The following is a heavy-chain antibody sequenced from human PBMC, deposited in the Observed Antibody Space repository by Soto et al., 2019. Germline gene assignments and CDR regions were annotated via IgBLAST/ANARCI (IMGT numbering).Heavy chain of an antibody. CDR2: ISAYNGNT. CDR1: GYTFNSFG. J-gene: IGHJ4*02. V-gene: IGHV1-18*04. D-gene: IGHD3-22*01. CDR3: AREFQDDSGGFHEIYF. Sequence: QVHLEQSGAEVRKPGASVKVSCKASGYTFNSFGINWVRQAPGQGREWLGWISAYNGNTNYAQKFHGRVTMTDDTSTTTAYLELTSLRSDYTAVYYCAREFQDDSGGFHEIYFWGQGTLVTVSS.